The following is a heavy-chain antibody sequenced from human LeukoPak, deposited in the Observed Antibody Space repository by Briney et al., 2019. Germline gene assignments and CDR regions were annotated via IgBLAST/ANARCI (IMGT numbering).Heavy chain of an antibody. CDR1: GFTFSSYW. CDR2: IKQDGSEK. Sequence: GGSLRLSCAASGFTFSSYWMSWVRQAPGKGLEWVANIKQDGSEKYYVDSVKGRFPISRDNAENSLYLQMNSLRAEDTAVYYCARAGIQLWLRGFDYWGQGTLVTVSS. D-gene: IGHD5-18*01. J-gene: IGHJ4*02. CDR3: ARAGIQLWLRGFDY. V-gene: IGHV3-7*01.